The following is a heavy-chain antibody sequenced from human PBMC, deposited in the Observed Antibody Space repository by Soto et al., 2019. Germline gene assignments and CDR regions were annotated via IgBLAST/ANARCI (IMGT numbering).Heavy chain of an antibody. J-gene: IGHJ6*02. CDR3: AIGIPDSSGWYNNHYYGMDV. D-gene: IGHD6-19*01. V-gene: IGHV1-18*01. CDR1: GYTFTSYG. Sequence: QVQLVQSGAEVKKPGASVKVSCKASGYTFTSYGISWVRQAPGQGLEWLGWISAYNGNTNYAQKLQGRVTMTTDTSTSTGYMELRSLSADYTAVYYCAIGIPDSSGWYNNHYYGMDVWGHCTTVTVSS. CDR2: ISAYNGNT.